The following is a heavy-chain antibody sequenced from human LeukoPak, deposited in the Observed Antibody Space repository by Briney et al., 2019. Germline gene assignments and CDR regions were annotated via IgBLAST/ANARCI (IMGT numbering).Heavy chain of an antibody. Sequence: SETLSLTCTVSGGSIISGSYYWSWIRQPAGKGLEWIGRIYTSGSTNYNPSLKSRVTISVDKSKNQFSLKLSSVTAADTAVYYCARVEQLALDYWGQGTLVTVSS. V-gene: IGHV4-61*02. CDR3: ARVEQLALDY. CDR1: GGSIISGSYY. CDR2: IYTSGST. D-gene: IGHD6-13*01. J-gene: IGHJ4*02.